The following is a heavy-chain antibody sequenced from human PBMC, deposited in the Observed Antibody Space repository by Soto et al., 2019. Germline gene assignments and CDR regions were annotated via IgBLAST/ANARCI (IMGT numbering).Heavy chain of an antibody. J-gene: IGHJ3*02. CDR1: GFTFSSYG. CDR3: ANLVVTAIHDAFDI. V-gene: IGHV3-30*18. CDR2: ISYDGSNK. Sequence: PGGSLSLSCAASGFTFSSYGMHWVRQAPGKGLEWVAVISYDGSNKYYADSVKGRFTISRDNSKNTLYLQMNSLRAEDTAVYYCANLVVTAIHDAFDIWGQGTMVTVSS. D-gene: IGHD2-21*02.